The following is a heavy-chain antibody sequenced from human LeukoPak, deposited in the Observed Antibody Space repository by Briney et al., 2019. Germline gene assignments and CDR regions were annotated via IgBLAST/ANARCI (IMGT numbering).Heavy chain of an antibody. CDR2: INHSGST. CDR3: ARGLVANSGY. CDR1: GGSFSGYY. J-gene: IGHJ4*02. V-gene: IGHV4-34*01. Sequence: SETLSLTCAVYGGSFSGYYWSWIRQPPGKGLEWIGEINHSGSTNYNPSLKSRVTISVDTSKNQFSLKLSSVTAADTAVYYCARGLVANSGYWGQGTLVTVSS. D-gene: IGHD5-12*01.